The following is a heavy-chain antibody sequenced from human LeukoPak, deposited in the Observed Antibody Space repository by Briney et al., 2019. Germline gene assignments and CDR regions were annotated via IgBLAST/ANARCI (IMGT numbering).Heavy chain of an antibody. V-gene: IGHV1-2*02. J-gene: IGHJ4*02. CDR1: GYTFTDYY. D-gene: IGHD3-9*01. Sequence: ASVKVSCKASGYTFTDYYIHWVRQAPGQGLEWMGWINPNSGGTNYAQKFQGRVTMTRDTSISTAYMELSRLRSDDTAVYYCARSRYFDWLLYFDYWGQGTLVTVSS. CDR2: INPNSGGT. CDR3: ARSRYFDWLLYFDY.